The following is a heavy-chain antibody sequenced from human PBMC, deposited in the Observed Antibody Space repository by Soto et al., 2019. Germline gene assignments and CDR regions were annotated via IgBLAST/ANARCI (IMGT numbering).Heavy chain of an antibody. D-gene: IGHD3-22*01. V-gene: IGHV1-69*06. CDR3: ARARGNYYDSSGYYLDY. CDR1: GGTFSSYA. J-gene: IGHJ4*02. CDR2: IIPIFGTA. Sequence: QVQLVQSGAEVKKPGSSVKVSCKASGGTFSSYAISWVRQAPGQGLEWMGGIIPIFGTANYAQKFQGRVTITADKSTSTAYMELSSLRSEDTALYYCARARGNYYDSSGYYLDYWGQGTLVTVSS.